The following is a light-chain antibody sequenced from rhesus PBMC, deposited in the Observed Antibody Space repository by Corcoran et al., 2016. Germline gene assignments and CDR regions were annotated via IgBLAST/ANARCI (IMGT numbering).Light chain of an antibody. CDR2: KAS. J-gene: IGKJ3*01. CDR1: ENVNNY. CDR3: QHGYGTPFT. Sequence: DIQMTQSPSSLSASVGDRVTITCRASENVNNYLNWYQQIPGKAPKLLIYKASTLQSGVPSRFSGSGSWTDYTFTISSLQPEDVATYYCQHGYGTPFTFGPGTKLDIK. V-gene: IGKV1-74*01.